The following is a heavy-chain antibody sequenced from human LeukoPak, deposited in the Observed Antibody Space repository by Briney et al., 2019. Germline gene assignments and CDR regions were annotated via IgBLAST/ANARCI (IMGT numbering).Heavy chain of an antibody. CDR2: ISYDGSNK. V-gene: IGHV3-30-3*01. Sequence: GGSLRLSCAASGFTFSSYVMHWVRQAPGKGLEWVAVISYDGSNKYYADSVKGRFTISRDNSKNTLYLQMNSLRAEDTAVYYCASYTAEAGTRLPFDYWGQGTLVTVSS. J-gene: IGHJ4*02. D-gene: IGHD6-19*01. CDR3: ASYTAEAGTRLPFDY. CDR1: GFTFSSYV.